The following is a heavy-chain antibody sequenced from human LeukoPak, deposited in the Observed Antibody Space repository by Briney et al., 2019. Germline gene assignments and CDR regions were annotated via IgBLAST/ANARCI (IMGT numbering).Heavy chain of an antibody. CDR3: ASVDTAMAYFDY. Sequence: SETLSLTCTVSGGSISSYYWSWIRQPPGKGLEWIGYIYYSGSTNYNPSLKSRVTISVDTSKNQFSLKLSAVTAADTAAYYCASVDTAMAYFDYWGQGTLVTVSS. D-gene: IGHD5-18*01. CDR2: IYYSGST. J-gene: IGHJ4*02. V-gene: IGHV4-59*01. CDR1: GGSISSYY.